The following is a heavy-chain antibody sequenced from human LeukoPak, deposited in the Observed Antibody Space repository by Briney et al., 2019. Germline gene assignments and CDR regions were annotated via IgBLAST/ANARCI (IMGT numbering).Heavy chain of an antibody. V-gene: IGHV4-61*02. CDR2: IYPSGST. D-gene: IGHD6-19*01. J-gene: IGHJ5*02. Sequence: SQTLSLTCSVSGDSISSGSFYWSWIRQPAGRGLEWIGRIYPSGSTNYNPSLKSRVTISLDTSKNQFSLKLSSVTAADTAVYYCARVGKQWLVLRGWFDPWGQGTLVTVSS. CDR1: GDSISSGSFY. CDR3: ARVGKQWLVLRGWFDP.